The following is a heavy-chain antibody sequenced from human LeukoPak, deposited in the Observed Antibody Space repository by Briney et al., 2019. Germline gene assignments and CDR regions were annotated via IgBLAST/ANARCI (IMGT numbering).Heavy chain of an antibody. D-gene: IGHD2-2*01. Sequence: ASVKVSCKASGYTFTDYFMHWVRQAPGQGLEWMGWINPNSGGTNFAQKFQGRVTMTRDTSISTAYMELSRLRSDDTAVYYCARDLALGYCSSTSCYPPYYYMDVWGKGTTVTISS. CDR3: ARDLALGYCSSTSCYPPYYYMDV. CDR2: INPNSGGT. J-gene: IGHJ6*03. CDR1: GYTFTDYF. V-gene: IGHV1-2*02.